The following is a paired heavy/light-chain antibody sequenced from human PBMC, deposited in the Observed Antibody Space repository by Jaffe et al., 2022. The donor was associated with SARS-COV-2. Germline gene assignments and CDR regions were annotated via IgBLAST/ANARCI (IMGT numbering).Heavy chain of an antibody. J-gene: IGHJ6*02. D-gene: IGHD6-13*01. Sequence: QVQLQQWGAGLLKPSETLSLTCAVYGGSFSGYYWSWIRQPPGKGLEWIGEINHSGSTNYNPSLKSRVTISVDTSKNQFSLKLSSVTAADTAVYYCARSVHCGYSSSWRCYYYYGMDVWGQGTTVTVSS. CDR2: INHSGST. V-gene: IGHV4-34*01. CDR3: ARSVHCGYSSSWRCYYYYGMDV. CDR1: GGSFSGYY.
Light chain of an antibody. J-gene: IGKJ1*01. CDR2: GAS. CDR1: QSVSSSY. Sequence: EIVLTQSPGTLSLSPGERATLSCRASQSVSSSYLAWYQQKPGQAPRLLIYGASSRATGIPDRFSGSGSGTDFTLTISRLEPEDFAVYYCQQYGSSRKTFGQGTKVEIK. CDR3: QQYGSSRKT. V-gene: IGKV3-20*01.